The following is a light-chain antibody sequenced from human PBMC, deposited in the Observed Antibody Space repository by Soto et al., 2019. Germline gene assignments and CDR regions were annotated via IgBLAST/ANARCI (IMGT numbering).Light chain of an antibody. Sequence: DIQLIQSPSFLSASVGDRVTITCRASQDISGYLAWYQQKPGKAPKLLSNAASTLQSGVPSRFSGSESGTDFTLTISSLQPEDFATYYCQQFNVYPLTFGGGTRVEIK. J-gene: IGKJ4*01. CDR1: QDISGY. V-gene: IGKV1-9*01. CDR2: AAS. CDR3: QQFNVYPLT.